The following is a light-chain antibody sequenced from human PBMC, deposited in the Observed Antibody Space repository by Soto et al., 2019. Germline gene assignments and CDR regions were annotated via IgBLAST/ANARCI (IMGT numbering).Light chain of an antibody. CDR1: QRITYY. J-gene: IGKJ2*01. CDR3: QQSFTTPYT. Sequence: DIQMTQSPSSLSASIGDRAIITCRASQRITYYLNWYQQQPGKAPKLLVSTAASLRSGVPSRFSGSASGTDVALTISSLQPEDFATYYCQQSFTTPYTFGRGTKLEI. CDR2: TAA. V-gene: IGKV1-39*01.